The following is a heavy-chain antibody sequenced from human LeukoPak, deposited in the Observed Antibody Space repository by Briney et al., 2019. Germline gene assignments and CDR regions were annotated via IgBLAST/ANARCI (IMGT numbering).Heavy chain of an antibody. CDR2: IKQDGSEK. Sequence: GGSLRLSCAASGFTFSSYWMSWVRQAPGKGLEWVANIKQDGSEKYYVDSVKGRFTISRDNAKNSLYLQMNSLRAEDTAVYYCARNTTGETYYSYYMDVWGKGTRVTISS. V-gene: IGHV3-7*03. CDR1: GFTFSSYW. CDR3: ARNTTGETYYSYYMDV. J-gene: IGHJ6*03. D-gene: IGHD1-26*01.